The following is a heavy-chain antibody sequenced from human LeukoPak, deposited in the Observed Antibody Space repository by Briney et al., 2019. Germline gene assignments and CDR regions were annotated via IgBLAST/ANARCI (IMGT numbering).Heavy chain of an antibody. CDR2: INPSGGST. J-gene: IGHJ4*02. CDR1: GYTFTSYY. Sequence: ASVKVSCKASGYTFTSYYMHWVRQAPGQGLEWMGIINPSGGSTSYAQKFQGRVTMTRDTSTSTVYMELSSLRSEDTAVYYCARTSAGCSGGSCYYDYWGQGTLVTVS. D-gene: IGHD2-15*01. V-gene: IGHV1-46*01. CDR3: ARTSAGCSGGSCYYDY.